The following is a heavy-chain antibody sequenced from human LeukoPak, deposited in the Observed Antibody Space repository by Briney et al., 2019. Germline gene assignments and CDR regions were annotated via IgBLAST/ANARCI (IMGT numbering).Heavy chain of an antibody. D-gene: IGHD3-22*01. Sequence: ASVKVSCKASGYTFTSYGISWVRQALGQGLEWMGWISAYNGNTNYAQKLQGRVTMTTDTSTSTAYMELRSLRSDDTAVYYCARDPDHYYDSSGYYFDYWGQGTLVTVSS. CDR1: GYTFTSYG. CDR2: ISAYNGNT. V-gene: IGHV1-18*01. CDR3: ARDPDHYYDSSGYYFDY. J-gene: IGHJ4*02.